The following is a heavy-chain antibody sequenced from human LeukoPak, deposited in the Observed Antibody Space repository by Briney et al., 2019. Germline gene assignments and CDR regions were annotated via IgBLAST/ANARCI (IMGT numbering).Heavy chain of an antibody. J-gene: IGHJ4*02. CDR3: ATSNDAKIAPFDH. D-gene: IGHD2-21*01. CDR2: INTKGET. CDR1: GVSMSAYQ. Sequence: SETLSLTCTVSGVSMSAYQWSWVRQSPEKGLEWIGCINTKGETSHNPSLKSRVTTSVDTSKSQFSLRLTSVTAADTAVYYCATSNDAKIAPFDHWGQGAPVTVSS. V-gene: IGHV4-4*09.